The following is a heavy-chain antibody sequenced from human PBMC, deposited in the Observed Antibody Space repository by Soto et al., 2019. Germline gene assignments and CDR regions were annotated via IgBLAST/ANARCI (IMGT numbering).Heavy chain of an antibody. Sequence: QVQLQESGPGLVKPSQTLSFTCTVSGSSISSGSYYWSWIRQHPGKGLEWIGYIYHSGSTYYNPSLKSRATISLDTSKNQFSLKLSSVTAADTAVYYCARDYMAVVDWGQGTLVTVSS. CDR1: GSSISSGSYY. D-gene: IGHD2-15*01. CDR2: IYHSGST. J-gene: IGHJ4*02. CDR3: ARDYMAVVD. V-gene: IGHV4-31*03.